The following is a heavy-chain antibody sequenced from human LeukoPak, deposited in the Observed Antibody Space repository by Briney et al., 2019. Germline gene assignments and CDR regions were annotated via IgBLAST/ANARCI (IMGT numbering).Heavy chain of an antibody. CDR2: ISAYNGNT. J-gene: IGHJ4*02. Sequence: ASVKFSCKASGYTFTSYGISWVRQAPGQGLEWMGWISAYNGNTNYAQKLQGRVTMTTDTSTSTAYMELRSLRSDDTAVYYCARERVNFWSSDPDYWGQGTLVTVSS. V-gene: IGHV1-18*01. D-gene: IGHD3-3*01. CDR3: ARERVNFWSSDPDY. CDR1: GYTFTSYG.